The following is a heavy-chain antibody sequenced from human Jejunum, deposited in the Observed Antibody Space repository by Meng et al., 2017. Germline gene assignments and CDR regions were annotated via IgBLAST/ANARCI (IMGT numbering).Heavy chain of an antibody. J-gene: IGHJ4*02. D-gene: IGHD5-18*01. V-gene: IGHV3-74*01. Sequence: SCAASGFTFSEYWMHWVRQAPGKGLEWVSRISLDRTTTTYADSVKGRFTISRDNAMNTVYLQMNSLRVEDTAVYYCARGGADTAVGHHYWGQGTLVTVSS. CDR2: ISLDRTTT. CDR1: GFTFSEYW. CDR3: ARGGADTAVGHHY.